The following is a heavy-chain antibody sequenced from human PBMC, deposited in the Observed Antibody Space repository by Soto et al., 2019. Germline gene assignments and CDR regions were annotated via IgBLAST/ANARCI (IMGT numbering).Heavy chain of an antibody. V-gene: IGHV5-10-1*01. J-gene: IGHJ6*02. CDR1: GYSFTSYW. Sequence: GESLKISCKGSGYSFTSYWISWVRQMPGKGLEWMGRIDPSDSYTNYSPSFQGHVTISADKSISTAYLQWSSLKASDTAMYYCARHPSGYCSGGSCYAHYGMDVWGQGTTVTAP. CDR3: ARHPSGYCSGGSCYAHYGMDV. CDR2: IDPSDSYT. D-gene: IGHD2-15*01.